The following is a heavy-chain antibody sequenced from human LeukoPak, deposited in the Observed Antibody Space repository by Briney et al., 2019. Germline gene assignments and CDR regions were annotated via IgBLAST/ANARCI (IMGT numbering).Heavy chain of an antibody. J-gene: IGHJ4*02. CDR1: GFTFSRYS. CDR3: ARQADTAMLIWSFTDY. V-gene: IGHV3-21*01. D-gene: IGHD5-18*01. Sequence: GVSLRLSCEASGFTFSRYSLTWLRQAPGKGLEWVSSISSSSSYIYYADSVKGRFTISRDNAKNSLYLQMNSLRAEDTALYYCARQADTAMLIWSFTDYWGQGTLVTVSS. CDR2: ISSSSSYI.